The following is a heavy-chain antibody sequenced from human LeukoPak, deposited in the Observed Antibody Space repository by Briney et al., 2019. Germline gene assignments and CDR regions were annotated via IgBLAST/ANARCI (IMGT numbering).Heavy chain of an antibody. J-gene: IGHJ4*02. CDR1: GFTFSSYA. D-gene: IGHD6-19*01. Sequence: GGSLRLSCAASGFTFSSYAVSWVRQAPGRGLEWVSAISGSGGSTYYADSVKGRFTISRDNSKNTLYLQMNSLRAEDTAVYYCAKGYSSGWTAAASYWGQGTLVTVSS. V-gene: IGHV3-23*01. CDR3: AKGYSSGWTAAASY. CDR2: ISGSGGST.